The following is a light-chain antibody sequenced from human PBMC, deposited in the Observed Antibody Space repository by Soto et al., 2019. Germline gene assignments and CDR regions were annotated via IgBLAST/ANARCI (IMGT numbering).Light chain of an antibody. Sequence: IQMTQSPSTLSASVGDRVTITCRASQSISGYLAWYQQRPGKAPQLLIYDASSLQTGVPSRFSGSGSGTEFTLTISSLQPDDFATYYCQQYDSLWTFGQGTKVDIK. CDR3: QQYDSLWT. J-gene: IGKJ1*01. CDR1: QSISGY. V-gene: IGKV1-5*01. CDR2: DAS.